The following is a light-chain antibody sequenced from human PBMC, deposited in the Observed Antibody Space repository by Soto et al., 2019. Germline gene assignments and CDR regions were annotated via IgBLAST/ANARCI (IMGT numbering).Light chain of an antibody. CDR1: SSDVGSYDL. Sequence: QSALTQPASVSGSPGQSITISCTGTSSDVGSYDLVAWYQQHSGKAPKFIIYEVVKRPSGVSSRFSGSKSGSTASLTISGLQAEDEADYYCCSYAGNSLVFGGGTKVTVL. J-gene: IGLJ2*01. CDR3: CSYAGNSLV. CDR2: EVV. V-gene: IGLV2-23*02.